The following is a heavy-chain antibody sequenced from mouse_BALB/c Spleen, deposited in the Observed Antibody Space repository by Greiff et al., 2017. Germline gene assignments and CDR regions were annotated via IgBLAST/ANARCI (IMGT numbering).Heavy chain of an antibody. CDR2: IYPSDSYT. D-gene: IGHD2-12*01. V-gene: IGHV1-69*02. Sequence: VQLQQPGAELVRPGASVKLSCKASGYTFTSYWINWVKQRPGQGLEWIGNIYPSDSYTNYNQKFKDKATLTVDKSSSTAYMQLSSPTSEDSAVYYCTRTLRRQAMDYWGQGTSVTVSS. CDR3: TRTLRRQAMDY. J-gene: IGHJ4*01. CDR1: GYTFTSYW.